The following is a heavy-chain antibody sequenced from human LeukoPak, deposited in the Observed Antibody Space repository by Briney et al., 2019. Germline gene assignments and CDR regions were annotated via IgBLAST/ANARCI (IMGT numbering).Heavy chain of an antibody. Sequence: KGGESLKISCKGSGYNFTSYWIGWVRQMSGRGLEWMGIIYPGDSDTRYSPSFQGQVTISADKSISTAYLQWSSLKASDTAMYYCARQRIWFGEIGPGGYYYYGMDVWGQGTTVTVSS. CDR1: GYNFTSYW. V-gene: IGHV5-51*01. CDR3: ARQRIWFGEIGPGGYYYYGMDV. CDR2: IYPGDSDT. J-gene: IGHJ6*02. D-gene: IGHD3-10*01.